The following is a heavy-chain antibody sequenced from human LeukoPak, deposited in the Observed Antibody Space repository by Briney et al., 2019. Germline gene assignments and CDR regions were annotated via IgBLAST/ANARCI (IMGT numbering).Heavy chain of an antibody. CDR2: ISYDGSNK. CDR1: GFTFSSYA. CDR3: ARDQGPRGTFDY. V-gene: IGHV3-30-3*01. Sequence: GGSLRLSCAASGFTFSSYAMHWVRRAPGKGLEWVAVISYDGSNKYYADSVKGRFTISRDNSKNTLYLQMNSLRAEDTAVYYCARDQGPRGTFDYWGQGTLVTVSS. J-gene: IGHJ4*02.